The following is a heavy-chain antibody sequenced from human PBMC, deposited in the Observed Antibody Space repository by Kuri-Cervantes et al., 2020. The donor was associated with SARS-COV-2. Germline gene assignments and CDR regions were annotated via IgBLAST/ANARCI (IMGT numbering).Heavy chain of an antibody. J-gene: IGHJ4*02. D-gene: IGHD2-2*01. CDR1: GFTFSDYT. Sequence: GESLKISCAASGFTFSDYTMDWVRQAPGKALEWVGRCKGKAGSYSTYYAASVKGRSIISRDDSKNSLYLQMNSLTTEDTAVHYCVRAEPGPSWDYWGQGDLVTVSS. CDR3: VRAEPGPSWDY. V-gene: IGHV3-72*01. CDR2: CKGKAGSYST.